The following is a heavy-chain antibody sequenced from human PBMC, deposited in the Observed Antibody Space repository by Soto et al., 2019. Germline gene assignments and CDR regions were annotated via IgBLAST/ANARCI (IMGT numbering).Heavy chain of an antibody. CDR2: ISYDGSNK. Sequence: RLSLRLSCAASGFTFSSYAMHWVRQAPGKGLEWVAVISYDGSNKYYADSVKGRFTISRDNAKNSLYLQMNSLRAEDTAVSYCARGRHRWLVWGKGTLVAVSS. V-gene: IGHV3-30-3*01. CDR1: GFTFSSYA. J-gene: IGHJ4*02. D-gene: IGHD6-19*01. CDR3: ARGRHRWLV.